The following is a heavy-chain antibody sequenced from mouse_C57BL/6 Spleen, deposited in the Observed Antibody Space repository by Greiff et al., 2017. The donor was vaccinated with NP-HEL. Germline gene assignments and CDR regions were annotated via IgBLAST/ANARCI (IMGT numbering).Heavy chain of an antibody. CDR3: ARSGGVVAYYYAMDY. J-gene: IGHJ4*01. CDR1: GFTFSDYY. CDR2: ISNGGGST. D-gene: IGHD1-1*01. V-gene: IGHV5-12*01. Sequence: EVMLVESGGGLVQPGGSLKLSCAASGFTFSDYYMYWVRQTPEKRLEWVAYISNGGGSTYYPDTVKGRFTISRDNAKNTLYLQMSRLKSEDTAMYYCARSGGVVAYYYAMDYWGQGTSVTVSS.